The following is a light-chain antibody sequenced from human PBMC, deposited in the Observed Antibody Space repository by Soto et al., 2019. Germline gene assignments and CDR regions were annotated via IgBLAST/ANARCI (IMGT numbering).Light chain of an antibody. CDR1: SSDVGAYNY. Sequence: QSALTQPASVSGSPGQSITISCTGTSSDVGAYNYVSWFQQHPGKAPKLMIYDVSNRPSGVSNRFSGSKSGNTASLTISGLQAEDETDYYCSSYTRSNTSYVFGTGTKLTVL. CDR3: SSYTRSNTSYV. CDR2: DVS. V-gene: IGLV2-14*01. J-gene: IGLJ1*01.